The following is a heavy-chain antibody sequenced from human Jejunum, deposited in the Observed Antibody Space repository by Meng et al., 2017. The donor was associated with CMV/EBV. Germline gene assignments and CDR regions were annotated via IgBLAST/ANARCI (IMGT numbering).Heavy chain of an antibody. CDR1: FSNYW. V-gene: IGHV3-7*01. Sequence: FSNYWMNWVRQAPGKGLEWVANIKNDGSEKYYVNSVKGRFTISGDNAKNSLYLQMNSLRAEDTAVYYCARDMYYVSSGFFGREDYWGQGTLVTVSS. CDR3: ARDMYYVSSGFFGREDY. J-gene: IGHJ4*02. CDR2: IKNDGSEK. D-gene: IGHD3-22*01.